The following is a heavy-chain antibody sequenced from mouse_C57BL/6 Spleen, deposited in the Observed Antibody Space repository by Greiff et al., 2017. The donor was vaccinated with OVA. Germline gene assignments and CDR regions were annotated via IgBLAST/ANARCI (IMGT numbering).Heavy chain of an antibody. CDR3: ARASSGSRAMDY. Sequence: QVQLKQPGAELVRPGSSVKLSCKASGYTFTSYWMHWVKQRPIQGLEWIGNIDPSDSETHYNQKFKDKATLTVDKSSSTAYMQLSSLTSEDSAFYYCARASSGSRAMDYWGQGTSVTVSS. D-gene: IGHD3-2*02. J-gene: IGHJ4*01. CDR2: IDPSDSET. V-gene: IGHV1-52*01. CDR1: GYTFTSYW.